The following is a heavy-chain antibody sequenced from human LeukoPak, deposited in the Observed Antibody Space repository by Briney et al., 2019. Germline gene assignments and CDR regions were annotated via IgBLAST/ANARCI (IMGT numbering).Heavy chain of an antibody. Sequence: SETLSLTCTVSGGSITSGGYYWSWVRQYPGKGLEWIGYISHSGNTYYNASLKSRLTISMDTSKNQFSLTLTSVTAADTAVYYCARDTYYYDSSGYLWGQGTLVTVSS. CDR1: GGSITSGGYY. CDR3: ARDTYYYDSSGYL. CDR2: ISHSGNT. V-gene: IGHV4-31*03. J-gene: IGHJ5*02. D-gene: IGHD3-22*01.